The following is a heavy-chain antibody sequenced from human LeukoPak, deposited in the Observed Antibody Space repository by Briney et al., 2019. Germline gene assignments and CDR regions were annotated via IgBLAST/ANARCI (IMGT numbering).Heavy chain of an antibody. Sequence: SETLSLTCAVYGGSFSGYYWSWIRQPPGKGLEWIGHIYYSGSTYYNPSLKSRVTISVDTSKNQFSLKLSSVTAADTAVYYCAREVLSWGQGTLVTVSS. CDR3: AREVLS. J-gene: IGHJ4*02. CDR1: GGSFSGYY. D-gene: IGHD3-16*01. V-gene: IGHV4-30-4*01. CDR2: IYYSGST.